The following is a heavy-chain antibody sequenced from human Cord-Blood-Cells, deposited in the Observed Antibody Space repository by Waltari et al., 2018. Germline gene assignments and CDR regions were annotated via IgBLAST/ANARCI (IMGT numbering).Heavy chain of an antibody. CDR3: ARREANWGGEGNWFDP. Sequence: QVQLQQWGAGLLKPSETLSLTCAVYGGSFSGYYWSWIRQPPGKGLEWIGEINHSGSTNYNPSRKGRVTISVDTAKNQFSLKLSSVTAADTAVYYCARREANWGGEGNWFDPWGQGTLVTVSS. CDR2: INHSGST. CDR1: GGSFSGYY. V-gene: IGHV4-34*01. J-gene: IGHJ5*02. D-gene: IGHD7-27*01.